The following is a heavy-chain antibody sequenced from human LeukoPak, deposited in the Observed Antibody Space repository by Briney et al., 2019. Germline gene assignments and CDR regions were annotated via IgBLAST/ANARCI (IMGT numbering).Heavy chain of an antibody. CDR3: AAWGLNNY. CDR1: GFAFSDYW. CDR2: INLGGSAK. D-gene: IGHD7-27*01. V-gene: IGHV3-7*01. J-gene: IGHJ4*02. Sequence: GGSLRLSCSASGFAFSDYWMNWVRQAPGKGPEWVANINLGGSAKLYMDSVRGRCTISRDNAKNSLYLQLNSLRVEDTAVCYCAAWGLNNYWGQGTLVTVSS.